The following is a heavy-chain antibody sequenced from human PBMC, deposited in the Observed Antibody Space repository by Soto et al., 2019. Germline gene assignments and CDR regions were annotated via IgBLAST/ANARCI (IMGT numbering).Heavy chain of an antibody. J-gene: IGHJ4*02. V-gene: IGHV4-59*01. D-gene: IGHD3-3*01. CDR2: IYYSGST. CDR3: SRALVFGIVYFDY. Sequence: SDTLSLTCTVSGGSISSYYWSWIRQPPGKGQEWIGYIYYSGSTNYNPSLKSRVTISVDTSKNQFSLKLSSVTAADTAVYYCSRALVFGIVYFDYWGQGTLVPVSS. CDR1: GGSISSYY.